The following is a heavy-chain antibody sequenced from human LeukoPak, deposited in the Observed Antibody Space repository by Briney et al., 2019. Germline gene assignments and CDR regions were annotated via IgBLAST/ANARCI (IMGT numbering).Heavy chain of an antibody. CDR2: IIPIVGTA. CDR3: ASVPRGTIFGVVGRDSLYYSYMDV. J-gene: IGHJ6*03. D-gene: IGHD3-3*01. Sequence: ASVKVSCKASAGTFSSYAISGVRQAPGQGLEWMVGIIPIVGTANYAQKFQGRVTITTDESTSTAYMELRSLRSEDPAVYHCASVPRGTIFGVVGRDSLYYSYMDVWGKGTTVTVSS. V-gene: IGHV1-69*05. CDR1: AGTFSSYA.